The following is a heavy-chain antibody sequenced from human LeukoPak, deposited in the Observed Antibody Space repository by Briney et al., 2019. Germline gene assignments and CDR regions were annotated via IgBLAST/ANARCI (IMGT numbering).Heavy chain of an antibody. CDR1: GYTFTGYY. Sequence: GASVKVSCKASGYTFTGYYMHWVRQAPGQGLEWMGWINPNSGGTNYAQKFQGWVTMTRDTSISTAYMELSRLRSDDTAVYYCARDRPYYYGSGSYPPSSYYYGMDVWGQGTTVTVSS. D-gene: IGHD3-10*01. V-gene: IGHV1-2*04. CDR3: ARDRPYYYGSGSYPPSSYYYGMDV. J-gene: IGHJ6*02. CDR2: INPNSGGT.